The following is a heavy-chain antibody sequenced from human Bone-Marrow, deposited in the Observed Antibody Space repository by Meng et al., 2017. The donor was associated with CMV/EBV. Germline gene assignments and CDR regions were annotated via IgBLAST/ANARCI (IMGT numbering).Heavy chain of an antibody. CDR1: GGSIISTNDY. Sequence: SETLSLTCTVSGGSIISTNDYWGWIRQSPGKGLEWIATIYYSGSTNYNPSLNGRVTISVDTSRNQFSLRLYSVTAADTAVYYCAINGAIYYGDPNFDYWGQGTLVTVSS. D-gene: IGHD4-17*01. CDR3: AINGAIYYGDPNFDY. V-gene: IGHV4-39*01. J-gene: IGHJ4*02. CDR2: IYYSGST.